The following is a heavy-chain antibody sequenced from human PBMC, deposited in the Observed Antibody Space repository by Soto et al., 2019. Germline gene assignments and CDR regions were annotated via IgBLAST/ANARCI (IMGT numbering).Heavy chain of an antibody. V-gene: IGHV1-69*13. J-gene: IGHJ4*02. CDR2: IIPIFGTA. D-gene: IGHD4-17*01. CDR3: AREGLPDYGGNSGNY. CDR1: GGTFGSYA. Sequence: GASVKVSCKASGGTFGSYAISWVRQAPGQGLEWMGGIIPIFGTANYAQKFQGRVTITADESTSTAYMELSSLRSEDTAVYYCAREGLPDYGGNSGNYWGQGTLITVSS.